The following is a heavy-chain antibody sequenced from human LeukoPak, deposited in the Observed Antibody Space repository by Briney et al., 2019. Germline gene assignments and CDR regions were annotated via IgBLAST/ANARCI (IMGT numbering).Heavy chain of an antibody. J-gene: IGHJ4*02. CDR2: INSDGSST. D-gene: IGHD6-13*01. V-gene: IGHV3-74*01. CDR1: GFNVSSNY. Sequence: GGSLRLSCAASGFNVSSNYMSWVRQAPGKGLVWVSRINSDGSSTSYADSVKGRFTISRDNAKNTLYLQMNSLRAEDTAVYYCAREIASSSWYDYFDYWGQGTLVTVSS. CDR3: AREIASSSWYDYFDY.